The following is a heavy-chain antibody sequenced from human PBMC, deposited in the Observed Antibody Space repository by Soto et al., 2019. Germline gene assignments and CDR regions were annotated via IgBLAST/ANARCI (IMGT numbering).Heavy chain of an antibody. CDR3: ARGQGVVVPAAIRRYYYGMDV. J-gene: IGHJ6*02. CDR2: INHSGST. V-gene: IGHV4-34*01. Sequence: PSETLSLTCAVYGGSFSGYYWSWIRQPPGKGLEWIGEINHSGSTNYNPSLKSRVTISVDTSKNQFSLELSSVTAADTAVYFCARGQGVVVPAAIRRYYYGMDVWGQGTTVTVSS. D-gene: IGHD2-2*01. CDR1: GGSFSGYY.